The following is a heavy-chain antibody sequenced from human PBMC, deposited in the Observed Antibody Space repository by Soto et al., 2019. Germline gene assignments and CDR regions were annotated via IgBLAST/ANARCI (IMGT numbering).Heavy chain of an antibody. CDR3: ARLGYYGSGSYSVLSDY. Sequence: SETLSLTCAVSGGFISSSNWWSWVRQPPGKGLEWIGEIYHSGSTNYNPSLKSRVTISVDTSKNQFSLKLSSVTAADTAVYYCARLGYYGSGSYSVLSDYWGQGTLVTVSS. CDR1: GGFISSSNW. V-gene: IGHV4-4*02. CDR2: IYHSGST. J-gene: IGHJ4*02. D-gene: IGHD3-10*01.